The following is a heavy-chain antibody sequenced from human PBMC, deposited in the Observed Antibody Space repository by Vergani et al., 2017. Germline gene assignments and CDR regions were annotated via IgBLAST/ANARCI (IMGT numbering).Heavy chain of an antibody. V-gene: IGHV4-59*01. Sequence: QVQLQESGPGVVKPSETLSLTCTVSGGSITDDYWSWIRQPPGKGLEWIGHIYYSQSPNYNPSLKSLVYISIDTSKNQFSLKLTSVTAADTAVYYCARHAGTKWGRGTLVTVSS. J-gene: IGHJ4*02. CDR3: ARHAGTK. D-gene: IGHD1-1*01. CDR1: GGSITDDY. CDR2: IYYSQSP.